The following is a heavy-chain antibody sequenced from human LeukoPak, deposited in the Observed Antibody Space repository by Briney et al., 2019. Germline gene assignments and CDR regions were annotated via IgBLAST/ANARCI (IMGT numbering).Heavy chain of an antibody. D-gene: IGHD6-13*01. CDR1: GFTFSSYA. V-gene: IGHV3-23*01. J-gene: IGHJ4*02. Sequence: GGSLRPSCAASGFTFSSYAMSWVRQAPGKGLEWVSAISGSGGSTYYADSVKGRFTISRDNSKNTLYLQMNSLRAEDTAVYYCAKDRSSSWYLDYWGQGTLVTVSS. CDR3: AKDRSSSWYLDY. CDR2: ISGSGGST.